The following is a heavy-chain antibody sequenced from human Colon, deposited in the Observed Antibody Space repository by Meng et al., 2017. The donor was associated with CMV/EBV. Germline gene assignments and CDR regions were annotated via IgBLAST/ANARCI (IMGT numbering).Heavy chain of an antibody. Sequence: GESLKISCAASGFTFSSYAMNWVRQAPGKGLEWVASISTSGTYIYYAESLKGRFTVSRDNAKDSIYLQMNNLRVEDSAVYYCARDQGRYTNYVYYWGQGTVVTVSS. J-gene: IGHJ4*02. CDR1: GFTFSSYA. V-gene: IGHV3-21*01. CDR3: ARDQGRYTNYVYY. D-gene: IGHD5-18*01. CDR2: ISTSGTYI.